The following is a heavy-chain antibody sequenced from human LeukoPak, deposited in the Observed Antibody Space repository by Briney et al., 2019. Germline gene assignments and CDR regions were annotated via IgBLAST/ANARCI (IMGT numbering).Heavy chain of an antibody. Sequence: PGGSLRLSCAASGITFSSYGMSWVRQAPGKGLEWVSSISSTGGTTYYSDSVKGRFTISRDNSKNTLYLQMNSLRAEDTAVYYCARRAGAYSHPYDYWGQGTLVIVSS. CDR2: ISSTGGTT. CDR3: ARRAGAYSHPYDY. J-gene: IGHJ4*02. V-gene: IGHV3-23*01. D-gene: IGHD4/OR15-4a*01. CDR1: GITFSSYG.